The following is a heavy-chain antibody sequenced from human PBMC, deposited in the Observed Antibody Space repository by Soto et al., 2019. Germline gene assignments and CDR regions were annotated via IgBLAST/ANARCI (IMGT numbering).Heavy chain of an antibody. CDR3: ATMESSAVDKFDF. CDR1: GFTFSSYG. D-gene: IGHD3-3*01. V-gene: IGHV3-33*03. Sequence: QVQLVESGGGVVQPGGSLRLSCAASGFTFSSYGMHWVRQAPGKGLEWVAIIWSDGSNEYYADSVKGRFTISRDNSKKTLSLQMNSLRAEDTAVYFCATMESSAVDKFDFWGQGTLVTVSS. CDR2: IWSDGSNE. J-gene: IGHJ3*01.